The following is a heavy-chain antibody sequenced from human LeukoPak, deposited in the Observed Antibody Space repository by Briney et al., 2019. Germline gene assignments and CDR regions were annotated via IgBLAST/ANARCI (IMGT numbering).Heavy chain of an antibody. CDR2: ISGSGGST. D-gene: IGHD2-2*01. CDR1: GLTFSNYA. V-gene: IGHV3-23*01. CDR3: VKKESRYCSSTSCLIGMDV. Sequence: GGSLRLSCAASGLTFSNYAMSWVRQAPGKGLEWVSAISGSGGSTYYADSVKGRSTISRDNSKNTLYLQMNSLRAEDTAVYYCVKKESRYCSSTSCLIGMDVWGQGTTVTVSS. J-gene: IGHJ6*02.